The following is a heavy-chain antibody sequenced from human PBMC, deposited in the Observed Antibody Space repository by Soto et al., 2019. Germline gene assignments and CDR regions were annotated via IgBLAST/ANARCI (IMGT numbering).Heavy chain of an antibody. V-gene: IGHV4-30-2*01. CDR2: IYHSGST. CDR1: GGSISSGGYS. J-gene: IGHJ4*02. CDR3: ARAIGWFGELLGGYYFDY. Sequence: QLQLQESGSGLVKPSQTLSLTCAVSGGSISSGGYSWSWIRQPPGKGLEWIGYIYHSGSTYYNPSLKSRVNISVDRSKNQFYLKQSSVTAADTAVYYCARAIGWFGELLGGYYFDYWGQGTLVTVSS. D-gene: IGHD3-10*01.